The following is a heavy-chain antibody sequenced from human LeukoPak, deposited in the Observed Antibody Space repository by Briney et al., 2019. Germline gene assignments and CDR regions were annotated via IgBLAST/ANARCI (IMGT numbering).Heavy chain of an antibody. V-gene: IGHV1-46*01. Sequence: ASVKVSCKASGYTFTSYYMHWVRQAPGQGLEWMGIINPSGGSTSYAQKFQGRVTMTRDTSTSTVYMELSSLRSDDTAVYYCARHIVVVVAATYWFDPWGQGTLVTVSS. CDR2: INPSGGST. J-gene: IGHJ5*02. D-gene: IGHD2-15*01. CDR3: ARHIVVVVAATYWFDP. CDR1: GYTFTSYY.